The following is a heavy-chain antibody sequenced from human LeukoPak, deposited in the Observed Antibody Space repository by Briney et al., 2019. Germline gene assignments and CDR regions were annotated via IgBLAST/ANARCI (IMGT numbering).Heavy chain of an antibody. Sequence: GGSLRLSCAASGFTFSSYEMNWVRQAPGKGLEWVSYISSSGRTINYADSVKGRFTISRDNAKNSLYLQMNSLRAEDTAVYYCARDGRDSYFDYWGQGTLVTVSS. J-gene: IGHJ4*02. D-gene: IGHD2-21*02. V-gene: IGHV3-48*03. CDR2: ISSSGRTI. CDR3: ARDGRDSYFDY. CDR1: GFTFSSYE.